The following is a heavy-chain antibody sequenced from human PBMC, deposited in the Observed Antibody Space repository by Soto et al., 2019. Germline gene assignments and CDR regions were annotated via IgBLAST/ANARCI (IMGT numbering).Heavy chain of an antibody. CDR2: INPSGGST. V-gene: IGHV1-46*01. CDR3: ARDRRRHESSGYPVGMDV. Sequence: ASVKVSCKASGYTFTRYYIHWVRQPPGQGLEWMGIINPSGGSTSYGQKFQGRVTMTRDTSTSTVYMELGSLRSEDTAVYYCARDRRRHESSGYPVGMDVWGQGTTVTVSS. D-gene: IGHD3-22*01. CDR1: GYTFTRYY. J-gene: IGHJ6*02.